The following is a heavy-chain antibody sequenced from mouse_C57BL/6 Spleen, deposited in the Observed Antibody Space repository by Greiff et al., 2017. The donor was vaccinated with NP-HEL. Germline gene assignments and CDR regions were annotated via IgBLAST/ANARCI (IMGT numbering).Heavy chain of an antibody. D-gene: IGHD3-2*02. CDR1: GYTFTSYW. V-gene: IGHV1-52*01. J-gene: IGHJ4*01. Sequence: VQLKQPGAELVRPGSSVKLSCKASGYTFTSYWMHWVKQRPIQGLEWIGNIDPSDSETHYNQKFKDKATLTVDKSSSTAYMQLSSLTSEDSAVYYCARGRAQAHYAMDYWGQGTSVTVSS. CDR2: IDPSDSET. CDR3: ARGRAQAHYAMDY.